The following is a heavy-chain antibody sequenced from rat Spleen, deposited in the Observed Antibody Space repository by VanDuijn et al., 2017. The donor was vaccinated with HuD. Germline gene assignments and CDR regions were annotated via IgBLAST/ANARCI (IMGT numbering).Heavy chain of an antibody. D-gene: IGHD3-1*01. CDR3: ATKTDFDY. Sequence: EVQLVESGGGLVQPGRSLKLSCAASGFTFSNYYMAWVRQAPTKGLEWVASISPSGGSTYYPDSVKGRFTISRDNAKSTQYLQMDSLRSEDTATYYWATKTDFDYWGQGVMVTVSS. CDR1: GFTFSNYY. CDR2: ISPSGGST. V-gene: IGHV5-25*01. J-gene: IGHJ2*01.